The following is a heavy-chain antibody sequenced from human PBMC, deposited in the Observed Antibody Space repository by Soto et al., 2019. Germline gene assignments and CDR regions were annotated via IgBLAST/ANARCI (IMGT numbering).Heavy chain of an antibody. J-gene: IGHJ6*02. CDR1: GYTFTSYA. Sequence: ASVKVSCKASGYTFTSYAMHWVRQAPGQRLEWMGWINAGNGNTKYSQKFQGRVTITRDTSASIAYMELSSLRSEDTAVYYCARDSRSSSSPYYYYYGMDVWGQGTTVTVSS. CDR3: ARDSRSSSSPYYYYYGMDV. CDR2: INAGNGNT. D-gene: IGHD6-6*01. V-gene: IGHV1-3*01.